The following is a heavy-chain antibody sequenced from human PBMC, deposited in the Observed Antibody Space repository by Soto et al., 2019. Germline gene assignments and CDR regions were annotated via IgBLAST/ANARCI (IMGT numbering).Heavy chain of an antibody. D-gene: IGHD6-13*01. J-gene: IGHJ5*02. CDR1: GGSISSSNW. Sequence: SETLSLTCAVSGGSISSSNWWSWVRQPPGKGLEWIGEIYHRGSTNYNPSLKSRVTISVDKSKNQFSLKLSSVTAADTAVYYCARANSRAQTNNWFDPWGQGTLVTVSS. V-gene: IGHV4-4*02. CDR2: IYHRGST. CDR3: ARANSRAQTNNWFDP.